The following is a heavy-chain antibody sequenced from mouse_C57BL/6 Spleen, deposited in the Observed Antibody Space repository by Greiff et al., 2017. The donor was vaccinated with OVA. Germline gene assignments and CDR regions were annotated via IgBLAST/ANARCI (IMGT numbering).Heavy chain of an antibody. V-gene: IGHV1-75*01. CDR1: GYTFTDYY. D-gene: IGHD1-1*01. CDR3: ASYYGSSYWFAY. J-gene: IGHJ3*01. Sequence: VQRVESGPELVKPGASVKISCKASGYTFTDYYINWVKQRPGQGLEWIGWIFPGSGSTYYNEKFKGKATLTVDKSSSTAYMLLSSLTSEDSAVYFCASYYGSSYWFAYWGQGTLVTVSA. CDR2: IFPGSGST.